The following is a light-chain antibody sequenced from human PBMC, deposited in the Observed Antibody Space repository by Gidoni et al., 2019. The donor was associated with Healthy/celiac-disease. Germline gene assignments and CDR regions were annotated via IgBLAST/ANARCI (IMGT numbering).Light chain of an antibody. J-gene: IGKJ2*01. Sequence: DIQMPQSPSSRSASVGDRLTITCRASQSMISYLDWYKQKPGKTPKLLIYAASSLQSGVPSRFSGSGSGKDFTLTISSLQPGDFGSYYCQQSYSTPRTFGQGTKLEIK. CDR3: QQSYSTPRT. CDR1: QSMISY. V-gene: IGKV1-39*01. CDR2: AAS.